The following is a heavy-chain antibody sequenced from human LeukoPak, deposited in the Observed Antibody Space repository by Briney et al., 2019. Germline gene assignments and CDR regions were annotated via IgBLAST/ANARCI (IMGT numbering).Heavy chain of an antibody. J-gene: IGHJ4*02. V-gene: IGHV4-38-2*02. CDR1: GYSISSAYY. D-gene: IGHD5-24*01. CDR3: ARHRSGWLQSSFDY. CDR2: FHYSGST. Sequence: PSETLSLTCTVSGYSISSAYYWGWIRQSPGKGLEWIGSFHYSGSTSYNPALKSRVTISVDTSKNQFSLKLSSVTAADTAVYYCARHRSGWLQSSFDYWGQGTLVTVSS.